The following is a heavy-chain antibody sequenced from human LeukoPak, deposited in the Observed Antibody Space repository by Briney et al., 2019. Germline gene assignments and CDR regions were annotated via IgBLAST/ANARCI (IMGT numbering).Heavy chain of an antibody. CDR1: GYSISSGYY. J-gene: IGHJ4*02. CDR3: AREFYDSSGYTDY. CDR2: IYHSETA. Sequence: PSETLSLTCAVSGYSISSGYYWGWVRQPPGKGLEWIGSIYHSETAYYNPSLKSRVTISIDTSKNQFSLKLSSVTAADTAVYYCAREFYDSSGYTDYWGKGTLVTVSS. D-gene: IGHD3-22*01. V-gene: IGHV4-38-2*02.